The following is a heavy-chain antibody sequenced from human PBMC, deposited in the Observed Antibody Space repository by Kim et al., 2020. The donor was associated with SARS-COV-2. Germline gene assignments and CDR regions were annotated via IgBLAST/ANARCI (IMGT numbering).Heavy chain of an antibody. Sequence: GGSLRLSCAASGFTFSSYCMHWVRQAPGKGLVWVASLNRGGSRTYYAGSVRGRFTISRDNAKKTLYLQMNSLRVEDTAVYYCARDESLDLTEIGGFDHWGQGTLVTVSS. CDR3: ARDESLDLTEIGGFDH. CDR1: GFTFSSYC. V-gene: IGHV3-74*01. CDR2: LNRGGSRT. J-gene: IGHJ4*02. D-gene: IGHD3-16*01.